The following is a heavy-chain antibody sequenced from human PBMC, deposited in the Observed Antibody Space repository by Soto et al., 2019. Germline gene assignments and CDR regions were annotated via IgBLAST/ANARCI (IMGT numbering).Heavy chain of an antibody. V-gene: IGHV3-20*01. CDR1: GFTFDDYA. CDR3: VRERGPDSAMEYYYYYSFDV. D-gene: IGHD5-18*01. J-gene: IGHJ6*03. CDR2: INWRGSAT. Sequence: EVHLVESGGGVLRPGGSLRLSCAASGFTFDDYAMSWVRQAPGKGLEWVSGINWRGSATGYADSVRGRFTISRDNAKKYLYLELSSLRAEDTALYNCVRERGPDSAMEYYYYYSFDVWGKGTTVTVSS.